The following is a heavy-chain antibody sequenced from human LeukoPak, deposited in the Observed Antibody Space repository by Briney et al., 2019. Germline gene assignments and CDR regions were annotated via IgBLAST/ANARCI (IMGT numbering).Heavy chain of an antibody. CDR1: GYTFTIYG. V-gene: IGHV1-18*01. CDR3: ARAGRPVHYYYMDV. D-gene: IGHD6-6*01. J-gene: IGHJ6*03. CDR2: ISAYNDKT. Sequence: ASVKVSCKTSGYTFTIYGISWVRQAPGQGLEWVGWISAYNDKTYYAQKLQGRVTMTTDTSTSTAYMELRSLRSDDTAVYYCARAGRPVHYYYMDVWGKGTTVTVSS.